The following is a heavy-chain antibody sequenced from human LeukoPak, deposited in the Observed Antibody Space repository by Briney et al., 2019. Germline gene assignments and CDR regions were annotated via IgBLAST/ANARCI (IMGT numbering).Heavy chain of an antibody. J-gene: IGHJ4*02. CDR3: ACTIAVGY. V-gene: IGHV3-7*01. Sequence: PGGSLRLSCAASGFTFSGYWMTWVRLAPGKGLEWVANIKEDRSEQHYADSVKGRFTISRDNAKNSLYLQMDTLRFEDTAMYSCACTIAVGYWGQGTLVTVSS. CDR2: IKEDRSEQ. CDR1: GFTFSGYW. D-gene: IGHD6-19*01.